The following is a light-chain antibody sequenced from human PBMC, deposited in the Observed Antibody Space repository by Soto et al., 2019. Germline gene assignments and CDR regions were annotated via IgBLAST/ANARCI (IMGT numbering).Light chain of an antibody. CDR1: SSDVGGYNY. CDR2: EVT. J-gene: IGLJ1*01. CDR3: RSYTSSITYG. Sequence: QSALTQPASVSGSPGQSITISCTGTSSDVGGYNYVSWYQQHPGKAPKLMIYEVTNRPSGVSNRFSGSKSGNTASLTISGLQADDEADYYCRSYTSSITYGFGTGTKVTVL. V-gene: IGLV2-14*01.